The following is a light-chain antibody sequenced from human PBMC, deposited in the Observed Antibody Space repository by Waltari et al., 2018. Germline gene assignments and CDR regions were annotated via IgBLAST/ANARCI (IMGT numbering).Light chain of an antibody. CDR2: KND. Sequence: QSVLTQPPSVSATPGQKVTISCSGSTSTLGNEYVSWYQQLPRTAPKLLIYKNDNRPSGIPDRFSGSKSGTSATLGITGLQTGDEAHYYCGAWDSSVSAYVFGTGTEVTVL. CDR1: TSTLGNEY. V-gene: IGLV1-51*01. CDR3: GAWDSSVSAYV. J-gene: IGLJ1*01.